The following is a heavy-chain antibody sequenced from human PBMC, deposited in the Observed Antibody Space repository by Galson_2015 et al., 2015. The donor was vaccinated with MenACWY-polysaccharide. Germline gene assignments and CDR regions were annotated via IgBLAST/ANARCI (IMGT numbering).Heavy chain of an antibody. V-gene: IGHV3-23*01. CDR1: GFTFSTFA. CDR2: ISGSGDTI. CDR3: AKANSGGICTSGWACWFDP. J-gene: IGHJ5*02. D-gene: IGHD2-15*01. Sequence: LRLSCAASGFTFSTFAMAWVRQAPGKGLEWVSLISGSGDTIDYADSVRGRFTISRDNSKNMVYLQMNSLRAEDTAIYYCAKANSGGICTSGWACWFDPWGQGSLVIVSS.